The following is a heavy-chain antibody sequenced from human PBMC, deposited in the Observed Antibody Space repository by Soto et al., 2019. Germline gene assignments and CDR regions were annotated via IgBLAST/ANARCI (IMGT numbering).Heavy chain of an antibody. CDR1: GYTFTDYY. D-gene: IGHD6-13*01. CDR2: INDNSGAT. V-gene: IGHV1-2*02. Sequence: ASVKVSCKASGYTFTDYYMHWVRRAPGQGLEWMGWINDNSGATRYSQRFQGRFTLTRDTSISTAYMELSSLRSDDPAVYYCARDSAAAAGLSFDSWGQGTRVTVSS. J-gene: IGHJ4*02. CDR3: ARDSAAAAGLSFDS.